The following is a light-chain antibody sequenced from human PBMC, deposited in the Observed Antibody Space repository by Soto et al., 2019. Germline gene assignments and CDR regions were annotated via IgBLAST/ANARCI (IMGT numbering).Light chain of an antibody. CDR1: QSIDDW. V-gene: IGKV1-5*03. Sequence: DIQMTQSPSTLSASVGDRVTITCRASQSIDDWLAWYQQKPGKAPKLLIYTASSLQSGVPSRFSGSGSGTEFTLTISRLQADDFATYYCQQYHRYITFGPGTRLEIK. J-gene: IGKJ5*01. CDR3: QQYHRYIT. CDR2: TAS.